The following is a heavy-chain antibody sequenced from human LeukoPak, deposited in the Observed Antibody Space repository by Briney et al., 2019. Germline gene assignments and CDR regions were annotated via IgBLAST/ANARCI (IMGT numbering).Heavy chain of an antibody. CDR3: ARGGYCSGGSCYRTAFDI. CDR1: DGAIAGYS. V-gene: IGHV4-38-2*02. Sequence: SETLSLTCTVSDGAIAGYSWSWIRQPPGKGLEWIGSIYHSGSTYYNPSLKSRVTISVDTSKNQFSLKLSSVTAADTAVYYCARGGYCSGGSCYRTAFDIWGQGTMVTVSS. CDR2: IYHSGST. J-gene: IGHJ3*02. D-gene: IGHD2-15*01.